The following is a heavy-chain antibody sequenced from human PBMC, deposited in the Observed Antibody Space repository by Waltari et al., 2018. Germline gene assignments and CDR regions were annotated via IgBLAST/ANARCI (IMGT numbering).Heavy chain of an antibody. Sequence: QVQLQESGPGLVKPSQTLSLTCTVSGGSIRSGDYYWSWIRQPPGKGLEWIGYIYYSGSTYYNPSLKSRVTISVDTSKNQFSLKLSSVTAADTAVYYCARAPTSYGSGIPGYFDLWGRGTLVTVSS. V-gene: IGHV4-30-4*08. CDR3: ARAPTSYGSGIPGYFDL. J-gene: IGHJ2*01. D-gene: IGHD3-10*01. CDR2: IYYSGST. CDR1: GGSIRSGDYY.